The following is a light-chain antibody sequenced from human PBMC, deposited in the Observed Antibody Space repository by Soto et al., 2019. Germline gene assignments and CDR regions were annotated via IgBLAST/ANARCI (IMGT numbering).Light chain of an antibody. J-gene: IGLJ2*01. CDR2: LNSDGRH. CDR3: QTWGTGIV. CDR1: SGHSSYA. Sequence: QSVLTQSPSASASLGASVKLTCTLSSGHSSYAIAWHQQQPEKGPRYLMKLNSDGRHSKGDGIPDRFSGSSSGAERYLTISSLQSEDEADYFCQTWGTGIVFGGGTQLTVL. V-gene: IGLV4-69*01.